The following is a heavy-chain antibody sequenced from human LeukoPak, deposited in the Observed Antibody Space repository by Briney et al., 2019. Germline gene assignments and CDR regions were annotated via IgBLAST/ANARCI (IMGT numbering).Heavy chain of an antibody. Sequence: GESLKISWKGSGYSFTSYWIGWGRQMPGKGLEWMGIIYPGDSDTRSSPSFQDQVTISSDKSISTAYLQWSSLKASDTAMYYCARLFSVVVPAEEGYFDYWGQGTLVTVSS. D-gene: IGHD2-2*01. CDR1: GYSFTSYW. CDR3: ARLFSVVVPAEEGYFDY. V-gene: IGHV5-51*01. J-gene: IGHJ4*02. CDR2: IYPGDSDT.